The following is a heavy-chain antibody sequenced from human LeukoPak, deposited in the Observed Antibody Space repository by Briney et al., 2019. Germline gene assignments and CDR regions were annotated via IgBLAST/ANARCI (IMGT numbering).Heavy chain of an antibody. D-gene: IGHD3-10*01. V-gene: IGHV1-69*01. CDR1: GGTFSSYA. CDR3: ARSGVAENDY. J-gene: IGHJ4*02. CDR2: IIPIFGTA. Sequence: ASVKVSCKASGGTFSSYAISWVRQAPGQGLEWKGGIIPIFGTANYAQKFQVRVTITAAESTSTAYMELSSLRSEDTAVYYCARSGVAENDYGGQGTLVSVSS.